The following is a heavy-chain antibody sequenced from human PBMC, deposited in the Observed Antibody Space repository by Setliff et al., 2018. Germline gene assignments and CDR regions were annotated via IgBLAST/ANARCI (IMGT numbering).Heavy chain of an antibody. CDR1: GGSISSNSHS. CDR2: IHYSGST. V-gene: IGHV4-39*01. Sequence: ETLSLTCTVSGGSISSNSHSWGWIRQPPGKGLEWIGSIHYSGSTYYNPSLESRVTISVDTSKNQFSLKMTSVTAADTAVYYCARHGLRCTNGICPPPFDPWGQGTLVTVSS. J-gene: IGHJ5*02. CDR3: ARHGLRCTNGICPPPFDP. D-gene: IGHD2-8*01.